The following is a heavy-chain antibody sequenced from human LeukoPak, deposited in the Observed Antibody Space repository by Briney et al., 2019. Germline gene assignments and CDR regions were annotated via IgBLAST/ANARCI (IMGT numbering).Heavy chain of an antibody. CDR1: GGTFSSYA. J-gene: IGHJ6*03. CDR3: ARSHSYYFDSSGQYYSYYMDV. CDR2: IIPIFGTA. D-gene: IGHD3-22*01. Sequence: SVKVSCKASGGTFSSYAISWVRQAPGQGLEWMGGIIPIFGTANYAQKFQGRVTITADEFTNTAYMELSSLRSEDTAVYYCARSHSYYFDSSGQYYSYYMDVWGKGTTVTISS. V-gene: IGHV1-69*13.